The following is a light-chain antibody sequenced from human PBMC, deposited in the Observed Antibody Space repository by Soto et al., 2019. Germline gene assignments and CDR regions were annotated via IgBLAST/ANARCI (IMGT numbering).Light chain of an antibody. CDR2: DAS. CDR1: QSVAYN. V-gene: IGKV3D-15*01. J-gene: IGKJ1*01. Sequence: ETVMTQSPATLSVSPGESATLSCRASQSVAYNLAWYHQKPGRTPRLLMYDASTRASGIPVRFSGSGSGTEFTLTISSVQSDDFAVYYCQQYDHWPRTFGQGTRVDLK. CDR3: QQYDHWPRT.